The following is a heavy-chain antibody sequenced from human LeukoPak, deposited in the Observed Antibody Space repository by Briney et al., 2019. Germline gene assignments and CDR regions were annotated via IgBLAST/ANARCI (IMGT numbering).Heavy chain of an antibody. CDR1: GYTLTELS. D-gene: IGHD3-22*01. CDR3: ATAPPYYYDSSGYYCFDY. Sequence: ASVKVSCKVSGYTLTELSMHWVRQAPGKGLEWIGGFDPEDGETIYAQKFQGRVTMTEDTSTDTAYMELSSLRSEDTAVYYCATAPPYYYDSSGYYCFDYWGQGTLVTVSS. J-gene: IGHJ4*02. V-gene: IGHV1-24*01. CDR2: FDPEDGET.